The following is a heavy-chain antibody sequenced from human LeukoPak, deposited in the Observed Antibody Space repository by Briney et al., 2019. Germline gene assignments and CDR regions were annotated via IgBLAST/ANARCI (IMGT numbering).Heavy chain of an antibody. CDR2: ISGSGDST. CDR1: AFTLNNYG. CDR3: AKVRPSYTASFYFDY. Sequence: GGSLRLSCTASAFTLNNYGMNWVRQAPGKGLEWVSAISGSGDSTYYADSVKGRFTISRDNSKNTLYLQMNSLRGEDTAVYYCAKVRPSYTASFYFDYWGQGTLVTVSS. D-gene: IGHD5-18*01. J-gene: IGHJ4*02. V-gene: IGHV3-23*01.